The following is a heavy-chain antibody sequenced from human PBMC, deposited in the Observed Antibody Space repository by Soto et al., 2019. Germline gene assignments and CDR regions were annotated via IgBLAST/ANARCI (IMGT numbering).Heavy chain of an antibody. J-gene: IGHJ5*02. D-gene: IGHD3-22*01. CDR1: GDSVSSNSAA. CDR2: TYYRSKWYN. CDR3: ARDLAVAITGTSSNWFDP. V-gene: IGHV6-1*01. Sequence: SQTLSLTCAISGDSVSSNSAAWNWIRQSPSRGLEWLGRTYYRSKWYNDYAVSVKSRITINPDASKNQFSLQLNSVTPEDTAVYYCARDLAVAITGTSSNWFDPWGQGTLVTVSS.